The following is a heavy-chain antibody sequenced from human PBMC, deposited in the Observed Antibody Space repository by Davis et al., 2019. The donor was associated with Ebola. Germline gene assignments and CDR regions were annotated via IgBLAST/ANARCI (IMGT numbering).Heavy chain of an antibody. V-gene: IGHV1-2*02. CDR3: ARARPYFDY. CDR2: INPNNGGT. CDR1: GYTFTGYY. Sequence: ASVKVSCKASGYTFTGYYIHWVRQAPGQGLEWMGWINPNNGGTNYAQKFQGRVTMTRDTSISTAYMELSRLRSDDTAVYYCARARPYFDYWGQGTLVTVSS. J-gene: IGHJ4*02.